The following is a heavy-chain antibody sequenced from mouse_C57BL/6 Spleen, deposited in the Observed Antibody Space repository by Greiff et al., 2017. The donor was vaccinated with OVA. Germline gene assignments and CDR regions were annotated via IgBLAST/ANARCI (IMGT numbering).Heavy chain of an antibody. V-gene: IGHV2-2*01. CDR3: ATYGYDEDYYAMDY. J-gene: IGHJ4*01. CDR2: IWSGGST. Sequence: VQLQQSGPGLVQPSQSLSITCTVSGFSLTSYGVHWVRQSPGKGLEWLGVIWSGGSTDYNAAFISRLSISKDNSESQVFFKMNSLQADDTAIYYCATYGYDEDYYAMDYWGQGTSVTVSA. CDR1: GFSLTSYG. D-gene: IGHD2-2*01.